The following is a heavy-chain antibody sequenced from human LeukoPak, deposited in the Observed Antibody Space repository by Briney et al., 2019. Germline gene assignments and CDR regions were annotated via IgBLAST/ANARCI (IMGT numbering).Heavy chain of an antibody. CDR1: GGSISSGGYS. J-gene: IGHJ3*02. CDR3: ARPRVEYSSPDAFDI. D-gene: IGHD6-6*01. CDR2: IYHSGST. V-gene: IGHV4-30-2*01. Sequence: PSETLSLTCAVSGGSISSGGYSWSWIRQAPGKGLEWLGYIYHSGSTYYNPSLKSRVTISVDRSKNQFSLKLSSVTAADTAVYYCARPRVEYSSPDAFDIWGQGTMVTVSS.